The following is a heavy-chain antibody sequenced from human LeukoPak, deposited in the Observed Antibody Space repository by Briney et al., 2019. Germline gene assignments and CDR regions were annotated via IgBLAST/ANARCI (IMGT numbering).Heavy chain of an antibody. V-gene: IGHV3-66*01. CDR2: ISGGGST. D-gene: IGHD3-10*01. CDR1: GSTVSSKY. CDR3: ARVPGAYYDAFDI. Sequence: GGSLRLSCAASGSTVSSKYMSWVRQAAGKGLEWVSLISGGGSTYYAHSVKGRFTISGDNSKNTLYLQMSSLRAEDTAVYYCARVPGAYYDAFDIWGQGTMVTVSS. J-gene: IGHJ3*02.